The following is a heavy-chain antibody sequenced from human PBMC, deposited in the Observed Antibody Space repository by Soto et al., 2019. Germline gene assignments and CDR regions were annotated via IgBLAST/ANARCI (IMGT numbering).Heavy chain of an antibody. Sequence: GGSXRLSCAASGFTFSYYWMSWVRQAPGKGLEWVANIKQDGSVNFYVDSVKGRFTISRDNAKNSLYLQMNSLRDEDTAVYYCARDLGFEDTAMLLDYWGQGTLVTVSS. CDR3: ARDLGFEDTAMLLDY. D-gene: IGHD5-18*01. J-gene: IGHJ4*02. CDR2: IKQDGSVN. V-gene: IGHV3-7*01. CDR1: GFTFSYYW.